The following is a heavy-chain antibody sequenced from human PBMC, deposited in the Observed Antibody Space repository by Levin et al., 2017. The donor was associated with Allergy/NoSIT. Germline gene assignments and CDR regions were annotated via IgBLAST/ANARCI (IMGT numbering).Heavy chain of an antibody. CDR3: AKAHTDWNDLPFGN. D-gene: IGHD1-1*01. J-gene: IGHJ4*02. Sequence: PGGSLRLSCAASGFAFGSYAMSWVRQTPGKGLECVSTINGGGGATYYADPVKGRFTISRDNSKNTLYLQMNSLRAGDTAIYYCAKAHTDWNDLPFGNWGQGTLVTVSS. V-gene: IGHV3-23*01. CDR1: GFAFGSYA. CDR2: INGGGGAT.